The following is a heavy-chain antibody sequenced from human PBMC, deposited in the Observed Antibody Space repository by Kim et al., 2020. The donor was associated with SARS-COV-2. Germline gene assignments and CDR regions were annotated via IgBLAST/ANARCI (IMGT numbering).Heavy chain of an antibody. J-gene: IGHJ4*02. V-gene: IGHV3-48*03. Sequence: GGSLRLSCAASGFTFSSYEMNWVRQAPGKGLEWVSYISSSGSTIYYADSVKGRFTISRDNAKNSLYLQMNSLRAEDTAVYYCAREGYDFWSGYYPFGYWGQGTLVTVSS. CDR1: GFTFSSYE. D-gene: IGHD3-3*01. CDR3: AREGYDFWSGYYPFGY. CDR2: ISSSGSTI.